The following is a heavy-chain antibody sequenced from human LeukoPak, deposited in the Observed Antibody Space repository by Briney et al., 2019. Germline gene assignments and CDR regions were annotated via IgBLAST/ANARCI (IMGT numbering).Heavy chain of an antibody. CDR1: GFTFSSYA. D-gene: IGHD1-26*01. CDR2: INSGSSNI. Sequence: PGGSLRLSCAASGFTFSSYAMNWVRQAPGKGLEWVSYINSGSSNILYADSVKGRFTISRDNAKNLLYLQMNNLRPEDTAVYYCARAPVGENIWFDPWGQGTLVTVSS. V-gene: IGHV3-48*01. CDR3: ARAPVGENIWFDP. J-gene: IGHJ5*02.